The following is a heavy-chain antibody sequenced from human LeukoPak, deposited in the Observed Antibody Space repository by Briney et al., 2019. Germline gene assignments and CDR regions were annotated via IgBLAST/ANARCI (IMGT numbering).Heavy chain of an antibody. J-gene: IGHJ4*02. CDR3: AGRHWNYVYYFDY. D-gene: IGHD1-7*01. V-gene: IGHV1-2*02. Sequence: ASVKVSCKASGYTFTGYYMHWVRQAPGQGLEWMGWINPNSGGTNYAQKFQGRVTMTRDTSISTAYMELSRLRSDDTAVYYCAGRHWNYVYYFDYWGQGTLVTVSS. CDR2: INPNSGGT. CDR1: GYTFTGYY.